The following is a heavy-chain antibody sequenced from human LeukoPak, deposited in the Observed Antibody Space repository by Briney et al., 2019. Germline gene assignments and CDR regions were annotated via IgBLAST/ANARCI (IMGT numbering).Heavy chain of an antibody. CDR1: GFTFSSYA. Sequence: GGSLRLSCAASGFTFSSYAMSWVRQAPGKGLEWVSTITGSGDSTYYADSVKGRFTISRDNSKNTLYLQMNSLRAEDTAVYYCAKDHYRDDRALNFDYWGQGTLVTVSS. CDR2: ITGSGDST. J-gene: IGHJ4*02. CDR3: AKDHYRDDRALNFDY. D-gene: IGHD3-22*01. V-gene: IGHV3-23*01.